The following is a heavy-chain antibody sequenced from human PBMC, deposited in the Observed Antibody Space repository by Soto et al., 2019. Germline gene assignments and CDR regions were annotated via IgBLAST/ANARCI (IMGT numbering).Heavy chain of an antibody. CDR3: ATSTSSTLNYYYGMDV. V-gene: IGHV3-30*03. D-gene: IGHD6-6*01. CDR1: GFIFSSFG. J-gene: IGHJ6*02. Sequence: PGGSLRLSCAASGFIFSSFGMHWVRQAPGKGLEWVAVMSYDGSTKLYTDSVKGRFTIARDNSKNILYLQLNSLTIEDTAVFYCATSTSSTLNYYYGMDVWGQGTTVTVSS. CDR2: MSYDGSTK.